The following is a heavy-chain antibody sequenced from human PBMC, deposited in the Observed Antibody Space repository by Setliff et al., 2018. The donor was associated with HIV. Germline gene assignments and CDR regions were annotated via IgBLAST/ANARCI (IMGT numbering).Heavy chain of an antibody. Sequence: SETLSLTCTVSGGSISNFLWSWIRQPPGKGLEWIGYIYDSGSTNYNPSLKSRVTISVDTSKNYFSLKLTSVSAADTAVYYCARSRPSLRAFDIWGQGTMVTVSS. CDR2: IYDSGST. CDR3: ARSRPSLRAFDI. D-gene: IGHD4-17*01. J-gene: IGHJ3*02. CDR1: GGSISNFL. V-gene: IGHV4-59*01.